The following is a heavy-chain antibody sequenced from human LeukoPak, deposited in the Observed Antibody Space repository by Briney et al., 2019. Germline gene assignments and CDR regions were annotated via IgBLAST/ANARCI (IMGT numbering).Heavy chain of an antibody. CDR2: IKSKTDGGTT. CDR1: GFTFSNAW. CDR3: TTFSDCSSTSCYFYVDP. V-gene: IGHV3-15*01. Sequence: GGSLRLSCAASGFTFSNAWMSWVRQAPGKGLEWVGRIKSKTDGGTTDYAAPVKGRFTISRDDSKNTLYLQMNSLKTEDTAVYYCTTFSDCSSTSCYFYVDPWGQGTLVTVSS. J-gene: IGHJ5*02. D-gene: IGHD2-2*01.